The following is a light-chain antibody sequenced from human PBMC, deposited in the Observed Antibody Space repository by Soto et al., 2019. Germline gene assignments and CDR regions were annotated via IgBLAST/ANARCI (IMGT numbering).Light chain of an antibody. CDR3: CSYAGSDYV. V-gene: IGLV2-11*01. CDR2: DVS. Sequence: QSALTQPRSVSGSPGQSVTISCTGTSSDVGGYNYVSWYQQHPGKAPKLMIYDVSKRPSGVPDRFSGSMSGNSASLTISGLLAEDEADFYCCSYAGSDYVFGTGTKLTVL. CDR1: SSDVGGYNY. J-gene: IGLJ1*01.